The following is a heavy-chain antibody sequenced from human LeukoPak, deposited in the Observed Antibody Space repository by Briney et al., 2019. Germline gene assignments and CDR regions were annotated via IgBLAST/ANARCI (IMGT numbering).Heavy chain of an antibody. CDR3: ARDGYSGSYLNWFDP. CDR1: GYTFTSYG. D-gene: IGHD1-26*01. V-gene: IGHV1-18*01. J-gene: IGHJ5*02. Sequence: ASVKVSCKASGYTFTSYGISWVRQAPGQGLEWMGWISAYNGNTNYAQKLQGRVTMTTDTSTSTAYMELRSLRSDDTAVYYCARDGYSGSYLNWFDPWGQGTLVTVSS. CDR2: ISAYNGNT.